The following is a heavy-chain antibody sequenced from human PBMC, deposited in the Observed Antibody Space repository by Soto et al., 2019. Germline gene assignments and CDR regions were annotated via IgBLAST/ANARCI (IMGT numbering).Heavy chain of an antibody. V-gene: IGHV3-15*01. CDR2: IKRKTDGGTT. CDR1: GFTFSNAW. J-gene: IGHJ4*02. CDR3: STAATTVATTDY. Sequence: EVQLVESGGGLVKPGGSLRLSCAASGFTFSNAWMSWVRQAPGKGLEWVGRIKRKTDGGTTDYAAPVTGRFSISRDDSKNTLFLQMNSLKIEDKAVYYCSTAATTVATTDYWGQGTLVTVSS. D-gene: IGHD4-17*01.